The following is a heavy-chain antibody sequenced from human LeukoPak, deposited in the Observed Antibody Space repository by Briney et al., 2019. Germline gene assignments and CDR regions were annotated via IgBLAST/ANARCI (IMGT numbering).Heavy chain of an antibody. CDR3: AKDAEKTYYYGSGSYFPLDY. V-gene: IGHV3-30*02. J-gene: IGHJ4*02. CDR2: IRYDGSNK. CDR1: GFTFSSYG. D-gene: IGHD3-10*01. Sequence: GGSLRLSCAASGFTFSSYGMHWVRQAPGKGLEWVAFIRYDGSNKYYADSVKGRFTISRDNSKNTLYLQMNSLRAEDTAVYYCAKDAEKTYYYGSGSYFPLDYWGQGTLVTVSS.